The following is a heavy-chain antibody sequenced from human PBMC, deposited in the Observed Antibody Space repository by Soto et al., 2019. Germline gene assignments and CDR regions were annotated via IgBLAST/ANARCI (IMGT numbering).Heavy chain of an antibody. CDR1: GYTFTSYG. CDR2: ISANNGNT. V-gene: IGHV1-18*01. Sequence: QVQLVQSGAEVKKPGDSVRVSCKASGYTFTSYGIVWVRQAPGQGLEWMGWISANNGNTKYAQKVQDRVTMTTDASTSTAYMELRSLRSDDASVYYCARDGYFGHWGQGTLVTVCS. J-gene: IGHJ4*02. CDR3: ARDGYFGH.